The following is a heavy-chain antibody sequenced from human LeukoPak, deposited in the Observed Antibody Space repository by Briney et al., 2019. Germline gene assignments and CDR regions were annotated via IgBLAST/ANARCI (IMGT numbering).Heavy chain of an antibody. J-gene: IGHJ3*02. CDR1: GFTVSSNY. Sequence: GGSLRLSCAASGFTVSSNYMSWVRQAPGKGLEWVSVIYSGGSTYYADSVKGRFTISRDNSKNTLYLQMNSLRAEDTAVYYCARGPTVTTDAFDIWGQGTMVTVSS. V-gene: IGHV3-53*01. CDR3: ARGPTVTTDAFDI. D-gene: IGHD4-17*01. CDR2: IYSGGST.